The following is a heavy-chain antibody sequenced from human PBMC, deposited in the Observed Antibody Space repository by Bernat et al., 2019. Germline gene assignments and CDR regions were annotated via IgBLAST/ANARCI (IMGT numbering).Heavy chain of an antibody. D-gene: IGHD3-16*01. CDR2: ISGSGGST. J-gene: IGHJ6*02. Sequence: EVQLLESGGGLVQPGGSLRLSCAASGFTFSSYAMSWVRQAPGKGLEWVSAISGSGGSTYYADSVKGRFTISRNNCKNTLYLQMNSLRAEDTAVYYCEMDTLGAEDSAAYGGGSKRKLYYYYGMDVWGQGTTVTVSS. V-gene: IGHV3-23*01. CDR3: EMDTLGAEDSAAYGGGSKRKLYYYYGMDV. CDR1: GFTFSSYA.